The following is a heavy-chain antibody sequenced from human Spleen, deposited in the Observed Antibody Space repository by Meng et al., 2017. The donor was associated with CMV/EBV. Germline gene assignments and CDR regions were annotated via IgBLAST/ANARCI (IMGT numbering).Heavy chain of an antibody. CDR3: AREIQDSSNSDLNWFDP. D-gene: IGHD4-11*01. CDR1: GGSISSYY. Sequence: SETLSLTCTVSGGSISSYYWSWIRQPAGKGLEWIGRIYTSGSTNYNPSLKSRVTISVDTSKNQFSLRLNSVTAADTAVYYCAREIQDSSNSDLNWFDPWGQGTLVTVSS. CDR2: IYTSGST. V-gene: IGHV4-4*07. J-gene: IGHJ5*02.